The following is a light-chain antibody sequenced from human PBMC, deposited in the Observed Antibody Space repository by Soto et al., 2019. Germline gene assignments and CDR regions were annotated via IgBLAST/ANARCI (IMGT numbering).Light chain of an antibody. CDR2: LGS. Sequence: EIVMTQSPLSLPVTPGESASISCRSSQSLRNGDGYDSLEWYLQKPGQSPQLLIYLGSTRASGVPDRFSGSGSGTECTLKISRLEADDVGVYYCMQALQTPFTFGPGTKVHVK. CDR1: QSLRNGDGYDS. CDR3: MQALQTPFT. V-gene: IGKV2-28*01. J-gene: IGKJ3*01.